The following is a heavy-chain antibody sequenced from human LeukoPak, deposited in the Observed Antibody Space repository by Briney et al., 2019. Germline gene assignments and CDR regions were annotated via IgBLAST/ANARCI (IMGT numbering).Heavy chain of an antibody. Sequence: QPGGSLRLSCAASGFTFINYAMSWVRQAPGKGLEWVSAISGGGGRTYYADSVKGRFTISRESSKNTLYLQMNSLRAEDTAVYYCTKDSDCTSTSCFFDFWGQGILVTVSS. D-gene: IGHD2-2*01. CDR2: ISGGGGRT. CDR3: TKDSDCTSTSCFFDF. CDR1: GFTFINYA. J-gene: IGHJ4*02. V-gene: IGHV3-23*01.